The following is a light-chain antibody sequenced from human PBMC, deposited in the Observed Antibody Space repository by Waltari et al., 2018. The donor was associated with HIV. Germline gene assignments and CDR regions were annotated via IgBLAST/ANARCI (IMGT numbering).Light chain of an antibody. Sequence: SYVLTQPPSVSVAPGETATISCGGNDLGSKSVHWYQQSPGQAPLLVIYDDSDRPSGIPERCCASKFGNTSTLTISRGEAGDEADYYCQVWDSSSDQGVFGGGTKLTVL. V-gene: IGLV3-21*04. J-gene: IGLJ2*01. CDR3: QVWDSSSDQGV. CDR1: DLGSKS. CDR2: DDS.